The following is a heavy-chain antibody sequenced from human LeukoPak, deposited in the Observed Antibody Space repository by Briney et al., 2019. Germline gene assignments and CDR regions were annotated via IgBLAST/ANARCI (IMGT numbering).Heavy chain of an antibody. D-gene: IGHD4-17*01. CDR3: GKDGGTVTYYFDN. J-gene: IGHJ4*02. Sequence: AGGSLRLSCAASGFTFSSYGMHWVRQAPGKGLEWVAFISYDGRNKNYEDSVKGRFTISRDNSKNTLYLQMNSLRAEDTAVYHCGKDGGTVTYYFDNWGQGTLVTVSS. CDR2: ISYDGRNK. CDR1: GFTFSSYG. V-gene: IGHV3-30*18.